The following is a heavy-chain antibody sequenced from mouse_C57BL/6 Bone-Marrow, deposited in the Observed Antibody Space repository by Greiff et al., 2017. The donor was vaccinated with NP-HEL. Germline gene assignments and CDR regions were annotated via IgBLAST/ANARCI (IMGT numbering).Heavy chain of an antibody. J-gene: IGHJ4*01. Sequence: EVMLVESGGGLVQPGGSLKLSCAASGFTFSDYGMAWVRQAPRKGPEWVAFISNLAYSIYYADTVTGRFTISRENAKNTLYLEMSSLRSEDTAMYYCAFYYYGAMDYWGQGTSVTVSS. D-gene: IGHD1-1*01. CDR2: ISNLAYSI. CDR3: AFYYYGAMDY. V-gene: IGHV5-15*01. CDR1: GFTFSDYG.